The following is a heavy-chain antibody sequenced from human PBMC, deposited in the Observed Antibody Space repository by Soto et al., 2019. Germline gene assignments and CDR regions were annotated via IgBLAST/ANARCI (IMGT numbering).Heavy chain of an antibody. D-gene: IGHD6-13*01. CDR1: GGSFSGYF. CDR3: ARERRVVGGYSSSWYDYFDY. V-gene: IGHV4-34*01. Sequence: SETLCITCALYGGSFSGYFWSGIRQPPGKGLEWIGEINHSGSTNYNPSLKSRVTISLDTSKSHFSLELSSVSAADTAIYYCARERRVVGGYSSSWYDYFDYWGQGTTVTVSS. CDR2: INHSGST. J-gene: IGHJ4*02.